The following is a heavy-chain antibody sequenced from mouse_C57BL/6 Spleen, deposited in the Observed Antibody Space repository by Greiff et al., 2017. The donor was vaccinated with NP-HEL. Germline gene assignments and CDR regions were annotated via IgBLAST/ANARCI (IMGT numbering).Heavy chain of an antibody. CDR1: GYTFTSYW. J-gene: IGHJ1*03. Sequence: QVQLQQPGAELVKPGASVKMFCKASGYTFTSYWITWVKQRPGQGLEWIGDIYPGSGSTNYNEKFKSKATLTVDTSSSTAYMQLSSLTSEDSAVYYCARSNYYGSSYGYFDVWGTGTTVTVSS. D-gene: IGHD1-1*01. CDR3: ARSNYYGSSYGYFDV. CDR2: IYPGSGST. V-gene: IGHV1-55*01.